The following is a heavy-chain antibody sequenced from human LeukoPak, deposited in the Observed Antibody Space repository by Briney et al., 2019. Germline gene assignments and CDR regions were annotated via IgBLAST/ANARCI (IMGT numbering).Heavy chain of an antibody. Sequence: SETLSLTCAVYGGSFSAYYWSWIRQPPGKGLEWMGEINHSGSTNYNPSLKSRVTISVDTSKNQFSLNLSSVPAADTAVYYCARHVYRVAVALDYWGQGTLVTVSS. D-gene: IGHD6-19*01. CDR2: INHSGST. V-gene: IGHV4-34*01. CDR3: ARHVYRVAVALDY. J-gene: IGHJ4*02. CDR1: GGSFSAYY.